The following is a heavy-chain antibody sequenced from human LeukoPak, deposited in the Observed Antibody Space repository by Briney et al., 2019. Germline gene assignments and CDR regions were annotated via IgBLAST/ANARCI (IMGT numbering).Heavy chain of an antibody. CDR1: GGSISSGDHY. D-gene: IGHD3-10*01. CDR3: ARAGFGNYYYYGLDV. Sequence: PSETLSLTCTVSGGSISSGDHYWSWIRQPPGKGLEWIGYIHYSGSTYYNPSLKSRLTISVDTSKNQFSLKLSSVTAADTAVYYCARAGFGNYYYYGLDVWGQGTTVTVSS. CDR2: IHYSGST. J-gene: IGHJ6*02. V-gene: IGHV4-30-4*01.